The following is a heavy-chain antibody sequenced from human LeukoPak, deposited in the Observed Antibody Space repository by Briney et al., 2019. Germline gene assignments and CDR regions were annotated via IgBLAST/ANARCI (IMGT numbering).Heavy chain of an antibody. CDR3: ARATVNWFDP. V-gene: IGHV3-33*01. J-gene: IGHJ5*02. D-gene: IGHD4-11*01. CDR1: GFTFSSYG. CDR2: IWYDGSNK. Sequence: GRSLRLSCAASGFTFSSYGMHWVRQALGKGLEWVAVIWYDGSNKYYADSVKGRFTISRDNSKNTLYLQMNSLRAEDTAVYYCARATVNWFDPWGQGTLVTVSS.